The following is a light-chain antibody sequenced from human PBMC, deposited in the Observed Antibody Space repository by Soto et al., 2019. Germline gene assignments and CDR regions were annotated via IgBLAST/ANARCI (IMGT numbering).Light chain of an antibody. J-gene: IGKJ2*01. CDR3: QHYGSSPYT. V-gene: IGKV3-20*01. CDR2: GAS. Sequence: IVLTQSPGTLSLSPGERATLSCRASQSVSSGYLAWYQQRPGQAPRLLIYGASSRTTGIPHRFSGSGSGTDFTLTISRLEPEDFAVYYWQHYGSSPYTVGQGTKLEIK. CDR1: QSVSSGY.